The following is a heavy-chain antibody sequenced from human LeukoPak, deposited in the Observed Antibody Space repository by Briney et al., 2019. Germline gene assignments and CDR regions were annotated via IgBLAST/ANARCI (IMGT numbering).Heavy chain of an antibody. CDR1: GFTFSGSA. J-gene: IGHJ4*02. CDR3: TRHAGPVAY. CDR2: IRSKANSYAT. V-gene: IGHV3-73*01. Sequence: GGSLRLSCAASGFTFSGSAMRWVRQASGKGLEWVGRIRSKANSYATAYAASVKGRFTISRDDSKNTAYLQMNSRKTEDTAGYYCTRHAGPVAYWGQGTLVTVSS.